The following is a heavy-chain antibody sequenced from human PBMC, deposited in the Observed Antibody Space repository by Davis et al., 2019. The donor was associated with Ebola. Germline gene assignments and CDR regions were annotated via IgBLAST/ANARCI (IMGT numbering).Heavy chain of an antibody. CDR2: ISADGSNT. V-gene: IGHV3-30-3*01. Sequence: GGSLRLSCAASGFTFGSYAIHWVRQTTGKGLEWVAFISADGSNTYYTDSVKGRFTISRDNSKNTVFLQMNSLRPEDTALYYCARGLWDYYGSGLPKYFDIWGQGTSVTVAS. CDR1: GFTFGSYA. J-gene: IGHJ4*02. D-gene: IGHD3-10*01. CDR3: ARGLWDYYGSGLPKYFDI.